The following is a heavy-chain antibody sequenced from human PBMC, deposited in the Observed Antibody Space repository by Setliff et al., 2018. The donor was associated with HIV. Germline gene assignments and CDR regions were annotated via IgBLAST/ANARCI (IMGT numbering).Heavy chain of an antibody. V-gene: IGHV4-4*07. CDR2: IYTSGST. J-gene: IGHJ5*02. CDR3: ARLRIPVAGYNWFDP. D-gene: IGHD6-19*01. CDR1: GGSISSYY. Sequence: SETLSLTCTVSGGSISSYYWSWIRQPAGKGLEWIGRIYTSGSTNYNPSLKSRVTISLDTSKNQFSLKLSSVTAADTAVYYCARLRIPVAGYNWFDPWGQGTLVTVSS.